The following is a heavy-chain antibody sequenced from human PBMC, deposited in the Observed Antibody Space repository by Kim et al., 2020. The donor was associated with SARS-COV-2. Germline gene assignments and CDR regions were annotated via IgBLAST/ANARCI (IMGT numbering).Heavy chain of an antibody. J-gene: IGHJ4*02. CDR1: GFTFSSYW. D-gene: IGHD3-10*01. CDR3: ARSKSRFGELYYFDY. Sequence: GGSLRLSCAASGFTFSSYWMSWVRQAPGKGLEWVANIKQDGSEKNYVDSVKGRFTISRDNAKNSLYLQMNSLRAEDTAVYYCARSKSRFGELYYFDYWGQGTLVTVTS. V-gene: IGHV3-7*01. CDR2: IKQDGSEK.